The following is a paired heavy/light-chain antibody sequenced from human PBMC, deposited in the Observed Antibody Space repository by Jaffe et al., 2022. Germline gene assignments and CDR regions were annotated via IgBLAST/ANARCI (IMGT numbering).Light chain of an antibody. CDR2: LGS. CDR3: MQALQTRIT. Sequence: DIVMTQSPLSLPVTPGEPASISCRSSQSLLHSNGYNYLDWYLQKPGQSPQLLIYLGSNRASGVPDRFSGSGSGTDFTLKISRVEAEDVGVYYCMQALQTRITFGQGTRLEIK. V-gene: IGKV2-28*01. J-gene: IGKJ5*01. CDR1: QSLLHSNGYNY.
Heavy chain of an antibody. CDR1: GFTFSSYS. J-gene: IGHJ6*03. V-gene: IGHV3-21*01. D-gene: IGHD3-16*01. Sequence: EVQLVESGGGLVKPGGSLRLSCAASGFTFSSYSMNWVRQAPGKGLEWVSSISSSSSYIYYADSVKGRFTISRDNAKNSLYLQMNSLRAEDTAVYYCARRSSLMITFGGVSYYYYYMDVWGKGTTVTVSS. CDR3: ARRSSLMITFGGVSYYYYYMDV. CDR2: ISSSSSYI.